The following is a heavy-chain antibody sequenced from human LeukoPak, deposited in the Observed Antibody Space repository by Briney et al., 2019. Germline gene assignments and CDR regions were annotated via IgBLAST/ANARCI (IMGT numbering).Heavy chain of an antibody. CDR3: ARERWGNTVLSYYYMDV. Sequence: GASVKVSCKTSGGIFSNYGINWVRQAPGQGLEWMGGIIPIFGSAKYAQKFQGRVTITADESTSTAYMELRRLRYEDTAVYYCARERWGNTVLSYYYMDVWGKGTTVTVSS. D-gene: IGHD3-16*01. J-gene: IGHJ6*03. V-gene: IGHV1-69*13. CDR1: GGIFSNYG. CDR2: IIPIFGSA.